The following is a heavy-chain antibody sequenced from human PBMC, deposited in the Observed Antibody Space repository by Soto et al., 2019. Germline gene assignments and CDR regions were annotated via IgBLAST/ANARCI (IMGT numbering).Heavy chain of an antibody. CDR3: AKVMVRGVIHRSAFDI. J-gene: IGHJ3*02. V-gene: IGHV5-51*01. CDR1: GYNFTSYW. Sequence: PGESLKISCKASGYNFTSYWIGWVRQMPGKGLEWMGIIYPSDSDTRYRPSFQGQVTISADKSISTAYLQWSSLKASDTAMYYCAKVMVRGVIHRSAFDIWGQGTMVTVSS. CDR2: IYPSDSDT. D-gene: IGHD3-10*01.